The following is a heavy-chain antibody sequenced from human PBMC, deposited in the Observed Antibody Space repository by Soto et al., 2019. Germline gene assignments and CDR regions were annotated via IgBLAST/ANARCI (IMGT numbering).Heavy chain of an antibody. V-gene: IGHV4-31*03. CDR3: ARVVHGYGSGSYGFDP. Sequence: SETLSLTCTVSGGSISSGGYYWSWIRQHPGKGLEWIGYIYYSGSTYYNPSLKSRVTISVDTSKNQFSLKLSSVTAADTAVYYCARVVHGYGSGSYGFDPWGQGTLVTVS. D-gene: IGHD3-10*01. CDR1: GGSISSGGYY. J-gene: IGHJ5*02. CDR2: IYYSGST.